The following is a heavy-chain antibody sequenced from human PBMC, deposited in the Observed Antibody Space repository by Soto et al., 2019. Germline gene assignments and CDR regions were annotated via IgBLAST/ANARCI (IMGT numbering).Heavy chain of an antibody. V-gene: IGHV3-23*01. CDR1: GFTFGTTD. CDR2: IDGSGGIT. J-gene: IGHJ5*02. CDR3: VKNSGWFNT. Sequence: QLLQSGGGLVQPGGSLTLSCAASGFTFGTTDRSWVRQAPGEGLEWVSTIDGSGGITYYADSVKGRFTISRDNSRNRVYLQMNSLRGVDTALYYCVKNSGWFNTWGQGALVTVSS. D-gene: IGHD3-10*01.